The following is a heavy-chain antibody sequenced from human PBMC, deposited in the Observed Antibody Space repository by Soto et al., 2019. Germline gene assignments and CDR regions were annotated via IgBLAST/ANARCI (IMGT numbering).Heavy chain of an antibody. V-gene: IGHV1-18*01. Sequence: QVQLVQSGAELKKPGASVKVSCKTSGYSFAIYGINWVRQAPGQGLEWMGYINTDNGNTYYTQKFQGRVALTEDASTTTAYMELRSLRSDDTAVYYCARDVPRMDVWGQGTTVTVSS. D-gene: IGHD2-2*01. CDR1: GYSFAIYG. J-gene: IGHJ6*02. CDR3: ARDVPRMDV. CDR2: INTDNGNT.